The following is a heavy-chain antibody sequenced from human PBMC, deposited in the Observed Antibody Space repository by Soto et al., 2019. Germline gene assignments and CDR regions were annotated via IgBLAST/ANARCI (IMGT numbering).Heavy chain of an antibody. CDR3: ARAVGPFDY. D-gene: IGHD1-26*01. Sequence: GGSLRLSCAASGFAFSTYGMHWVRQAPGKGLDWVAVIWYDGSNKYYADFVKGRFTISRDNFKNTLYLQMNSLRVEDTAVYYCARAVGPFDYWGQGTLVTVSS. V-gene: IGHV3-33*01. CDR1: GFAFSTYG. CDR2: IWYDGSNK. J-gene: IGHJ4*01.